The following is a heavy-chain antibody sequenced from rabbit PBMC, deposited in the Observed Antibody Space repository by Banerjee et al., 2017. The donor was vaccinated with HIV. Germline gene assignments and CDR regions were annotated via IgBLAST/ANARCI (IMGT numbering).Heavy chain of an antibody. CDR1: GFSFSNKYV. CDR2: INTSSGNT. CDR3: ARGYGAATGLDL. V-gene: IGHV1S45*01. D-gene: IGHD6-1*01. J-gene: IGHJ3*01. Sequence: QEQLEESGGGLVKPEGSLTLTCTASGFSFSNKYVMCWVRQAPGKGLEWIACINTSSGNTVYATWAKGRFTISRTSSTTVALQITSLTAADTATYFCARGYGAATGLDLWGPGTLVTVS.